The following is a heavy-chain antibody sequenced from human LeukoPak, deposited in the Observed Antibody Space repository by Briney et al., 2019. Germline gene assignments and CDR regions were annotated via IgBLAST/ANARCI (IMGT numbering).Heavy chain of an antibody. Sequence: SETLSLTCAVYGGSFSGYYWSWIRQPPEKGLEWIGEINHSGSPDYNPSLKSRVTMSVDTSRNQFSLKLSSVTAADTAVYYCVREREQRDKRRYATGFDYWGQGTLVTVSS. J-gene: IGHJ4*02. CDR2: INHSGSP. D-gene: IGHD3-9*01. CDR1: GGSFSGYY. CDR3: VREREQRDKRRYATGFDY. V-gene: IGHV4-34*01.